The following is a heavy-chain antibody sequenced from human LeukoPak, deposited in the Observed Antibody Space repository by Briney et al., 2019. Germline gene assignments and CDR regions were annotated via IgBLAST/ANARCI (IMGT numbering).Heavy chain of an antibody. Sequence: TGGSLRLSCAASGFTFSNAWMSGVRQAPGKGLEWVARIKSKTDGGTTDYAAPVKGRFTISRDDSKNTLYLQMNSLKTEDTAVYYCTTDGAYNWNDVAWFDPWGQGTLVTVSS. CDR3: TTDGAYNWNDVAWFDP. J-gene: IGHJ5*02. CDR1: GFTFSNAW. D-gene: IGHD1-1*01. V-gene: IGHV3-15*01. CDR2: IKSKTDGGTT.